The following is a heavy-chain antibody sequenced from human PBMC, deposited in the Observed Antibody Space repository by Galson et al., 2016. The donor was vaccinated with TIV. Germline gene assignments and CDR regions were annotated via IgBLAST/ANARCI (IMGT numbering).Heavy chain of an antibody. Sequence: ETLSLTCTVSGGSISSYDWSWIRQPPGEGLEWIGYTYSSETTKYNPSLKSRVIISVDTPKNQFSLRLSSVTAADTAVYYCATDLVYYYDSSGYSWGQGTLVTVSS. V-gene: IGHV4-59*01. J-gene: IGHJ4*02. CDR2: TYSSETT. CDR3: ATDLVYYYDSSGYS. CDR1: GGSISSYD. D-gene: IGHD3-22*01.